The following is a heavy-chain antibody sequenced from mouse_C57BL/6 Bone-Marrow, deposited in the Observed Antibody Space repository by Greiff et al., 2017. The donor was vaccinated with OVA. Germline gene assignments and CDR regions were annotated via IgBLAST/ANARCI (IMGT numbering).Heavy chain of an antibody. Sequence: VQLKESGPGLVAPSQSLSIPCTVSGFSLTSYAISWVRQPPGKGLAWLGVIWTGGGTNSNSALKSRLSSSKDNYKSQVFLKMNSLQTDDTARYYCARNFFDYDVPFAYWGQGTLVTVSA. CDR3: ARNFFDYDVPFAY. D-gene: IGHD2-4*01. V-gene: IGHV2-9-1*01. CDR1: GFSLTSYA. J-gene: IGHJ3*01. CDR2: IWTGGGT.